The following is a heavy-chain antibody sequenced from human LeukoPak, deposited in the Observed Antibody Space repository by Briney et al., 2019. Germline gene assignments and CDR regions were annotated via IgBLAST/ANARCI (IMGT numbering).Heavy chain of an antibody. Sequence: NPGGSLRLSCAASGFTFSSYSMNWVRQAPGKGLEWVSSISSSSSYIYYADSVKGRFTISRDNAKNSLYLQMNSLRAEDTAVYYYARERQVRFLEWLSNYMDVWGKGTTVTVSS. CDR1: GFTFSSYS. D-gene: IGHD3-3*01. J-gene: IGHJ6*03. CDR3: ARERQVRFLEWLSNYMDV. CDR2: ISSSSSYI. V-gene: IGHV3-21*01.